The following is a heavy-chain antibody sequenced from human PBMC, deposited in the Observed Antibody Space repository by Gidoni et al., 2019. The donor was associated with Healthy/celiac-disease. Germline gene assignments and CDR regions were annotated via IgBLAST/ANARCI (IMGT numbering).Heavy chain of an antibody. D-gene: IGHD3-10*01. Sequence: QVQLVQSGAEVKKPGASVKVSCKASGYTFTGYYRHWVRQAPGQGLEWMGWINPNSGGTNYEQKFQGRVTMTRDTSISTAYMDLSRLRSDDTAVYYCARDPFIYPDFDYWGQGTLVTVSS. CDR2: INPNSGGT. V-gene: IGHV1-2*02. J-gene: IGHJ4*02. CDR3: ARDPFIYPDFDY. CDR1: GYTFTGYY.